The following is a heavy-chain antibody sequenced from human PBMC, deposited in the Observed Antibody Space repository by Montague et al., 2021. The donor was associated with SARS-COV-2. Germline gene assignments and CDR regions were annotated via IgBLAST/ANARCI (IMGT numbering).Heavy chain of an antibody. J-gene: IGHJ4*02. D-gene: IGHD3-10*01. V-gene: IGHV4-59*01. CDR3: ARAGGGVIRGKSCFDY. CDR1: GGSISSYY. Sequence: SETLSLTCTVSGGSISSYYWSWIRQPPGKRLEWIGYIYYSGSINYNPSLKSRVTISVATSKNQFSLKLSSVTAADTAVYHCARAGGGVIRGKSCFDYWGQGTLVTVSS. CDR2: IYYSGSI.